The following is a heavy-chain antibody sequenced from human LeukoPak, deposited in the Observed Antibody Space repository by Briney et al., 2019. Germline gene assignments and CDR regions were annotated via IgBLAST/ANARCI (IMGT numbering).Heavy chain of an antibody. CDR2: INPNINGT. J-gene: IGHJ4*02. CDR3: ATTIYYYDSSGYRPLDY. V-gene: IGHV1-2*02. D-gene: IGHD3-22*01. CDR1: GYTFTGYY. Sequence: VASVKVSCKASGYTFTGYYIHWVRQAPGQGLEWMGWINPNINGTNYAQKFQGRVTMTGDRSISTAYMELSSLRSEDTAVYYCATTIYYYDSSGYRPLDYWGQGTLVTVSS.